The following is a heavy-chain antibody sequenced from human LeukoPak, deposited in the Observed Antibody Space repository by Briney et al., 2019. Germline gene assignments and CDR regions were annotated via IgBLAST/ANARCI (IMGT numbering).Heavy chain of an antibody. D-gene: IGHD3-22*01. CDR2: ISGSGGST. CDR3: AKVGYYDSSGHGGYFDY. CDR1: GFTVSSNY. J-gene: IGHJ4*02. V-gene: IGHV3-23*01. Sequence: PGGSLRLSCAASGFTVSSNYMSWVRQAPGKGLEWVSAISGSGGSTYYADSVKGRFTISRDNSKNTLYLQMNSLRAEDTAVYYCAKVGYYDSSGHGGYFDYWGQGTLVTVSS.